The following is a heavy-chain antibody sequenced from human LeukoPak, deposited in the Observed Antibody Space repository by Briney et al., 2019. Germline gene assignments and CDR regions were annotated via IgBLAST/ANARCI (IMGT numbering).Heavy chain of an antibody. CDR2: IYYSGST. CDR1: GGSFSGYY. D-gene: IGHD4-23*01. CDR3: AKEGVTSWAGFH. V-gene: IGHV4-34*01. Sequence: TSETLSLTCAVYGGSFSGYYWSWIRQPPGKGLEWIGSIYYSGSTYYNPSLKSRVTISVDTSKNQFSLKLSSVTAADTAVYYCAKEGVTSWAGFHWGQGTLVTVSS. J-gene: IGHJ4*02.